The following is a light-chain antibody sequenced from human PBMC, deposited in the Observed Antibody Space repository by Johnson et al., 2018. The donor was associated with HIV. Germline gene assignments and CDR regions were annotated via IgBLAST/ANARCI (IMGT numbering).Light chain of an antibody. V-gene: IGLV1-51*01. CDR3: GTWDSGLSALDD. CDR2: DNN. Sequence: QAVLTQPPSVSAAPGQKVTISCSGSSSNIGSNYVSWYQQLPGTAPKLLIYDNNKRPSGIPDRFSGSKSGTSATLGITGLQTGDEADYYCGTWDSGLSALDDFGTATKVTVL. CDR1: SSNIGSNY. J-gene: IGLJ1*01.